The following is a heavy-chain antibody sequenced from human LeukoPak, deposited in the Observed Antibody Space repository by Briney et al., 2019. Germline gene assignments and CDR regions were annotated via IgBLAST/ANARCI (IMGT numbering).Heavy chain of an antibody. Sequence: SETLSLTCTVSGGSISSGGYYWSWIRQHPGKGLEWIGYIYYSGSTYYNPSLKSRVTISVDTSKNQFSLKLSSVTAADTAVYYCARGRITMVRGARLEYFDYWGQGTLVTVSS. J-gene: IGHJ4*02. V-gene: IGHV4-31*03. CDR2: IYYSGST. CDR3: ARGRITMVRGARLEYFDY. D-gene: IGHD3-10*01. CDR1: GGSISSGGYY.